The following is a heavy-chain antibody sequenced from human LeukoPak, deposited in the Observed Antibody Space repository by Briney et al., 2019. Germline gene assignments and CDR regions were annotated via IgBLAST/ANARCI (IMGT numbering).Heavy chain of an antibody. CDR3: VKGIKGWFGESYDY. CDR1: GFSFRTYA. J-gene: IGHJ4*02. CDR2: ISSNGGTT. Sequence: GGSLRLSCAASGFSFRTYAMTWVRQAPGKGLEYVSGISSNGGTTYYADSVKGRFTISRDNSKNTLYVQMNSLRVEDTAVYYCVKGIKGWFGESYDYWGQGTLVTVSS. V-gene: IGHV3-64*05. D-gene: IGHD3-10*01.